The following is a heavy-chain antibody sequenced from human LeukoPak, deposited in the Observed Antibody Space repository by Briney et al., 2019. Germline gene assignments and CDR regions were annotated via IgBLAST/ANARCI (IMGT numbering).Heavy chain of an antibody. Sequence: SETLSLTCAVYGGSFSGYYWSWIRQPPGKGLEWIGEINHSGSTNYNPSLKSRVTISVDTSKNQFSLKLSSVTAADTAVYYWAACYYDSSGYYEGPWGQGTLVTVPS. CDR3: AACYYDSSGYYEGP. D-gene: IGHD3-22*01. V-gene: IGHV4-34*01. J-gene: IGHJ5*02. CDR1: GGSFSGYY. CDR2: INHSGST.